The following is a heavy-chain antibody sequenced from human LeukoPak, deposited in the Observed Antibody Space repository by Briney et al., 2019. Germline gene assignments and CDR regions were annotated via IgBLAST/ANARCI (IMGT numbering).Heavy chain of an antibody. V-gene: IGHV3-30*02. CDR1: GFTFSSYG. J-gene: IGHJ4*02. CDR2: IRYDGSNK. Sequence: PGGSLRLYCAASGFTFSSYGMHWLRQAPGKGLEWVAFIRYDGSNKYYADSVKGRFTISRDNSKNTLYLQMNSLRAEDTAVYYCAKVPRYDILTGYDYWGQGTLVTVSS. CDR3: AKVPRYDILTGYDY. D-gene: IGHD3-9*01.